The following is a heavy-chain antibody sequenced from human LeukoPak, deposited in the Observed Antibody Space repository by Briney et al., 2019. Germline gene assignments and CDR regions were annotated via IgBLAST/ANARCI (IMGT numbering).Heavy chain of an antibody. Sequence: RESLKISCKDAGYSFTSYWIGWVRQMPGKGLEWMGIIYPGDSDTRYSPSFQGQVTISADKSISTAYLQWSSLKASDTAMYYCARGGKWELGSFDYWGQGTLVTVSS. D-gene: IGHD1-26*01. CDR3: ARGGKWELGSFDY. CDR2: IYPGDSDT. CDR1: GYSFTSYW. V-gene: IGHV5-51*01. J-gene: IGHJ4*02.